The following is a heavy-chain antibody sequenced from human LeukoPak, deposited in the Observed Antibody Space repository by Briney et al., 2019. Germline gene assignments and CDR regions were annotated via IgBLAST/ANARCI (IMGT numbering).Heavy chain of an antibody. CDR3: ARGSIAAAGTLGN. V-gene: IGHV4-30-4*01. D-gene: IGHD6-13*01. CDR1: DGSISSGDYY. J-gene: IGHJ4*02. Sequence: PSQTLSLTCTVSDGSISSGDYYWSWIRQPPGKGLEWIGYIYYSGSTYHNPSLKSRVTISVDTSKNQFSLKLSSVTAADTAVYYCARGSIAAAGTLGNWGQGTLVTVSS. CDR2: IYYSGST.